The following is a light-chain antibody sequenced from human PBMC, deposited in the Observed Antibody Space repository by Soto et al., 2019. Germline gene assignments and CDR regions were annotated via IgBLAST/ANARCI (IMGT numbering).Light chain of an antibody. CDR2: DNT. CDR1: SSNIGAGFD. V-gene: IGLV1-40*01. CDR3: QSYDSSLSAYV. Sequence: QSVLTQPPSVSGAPGQRVTISCTGSSSNIGAGFDVHWYQQLPGTAPKLLIYDNTNRPSGVPDRFSGSKSGTSASLAITGLQAKDEADYYCQSYDSSLSAYVFGAGTKLTVL. J-gene: IGLJ1*01.